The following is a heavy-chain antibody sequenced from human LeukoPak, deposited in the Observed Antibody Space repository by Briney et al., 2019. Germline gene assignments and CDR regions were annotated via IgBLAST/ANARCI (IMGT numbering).Heavy chain of an antibody. CDR3: ARVKGQGLRHVPAT. Sequence: PGGSLRLSCSGSGFTFTMSAMSWVRQAPGKGLAWVSGITASGGDTSYSDSARGRFTISRDNSKNIVYLEMNSLRVDDTAMYFCARVKGQGLRHVPATWGQGALVTVSS. CDR2: ITASGGDT. CDR1: GFTFTMSA. V-gene: IGHV3-23*01. J-gene: IGHJ5*02. D-gene: IGHD2-15*01.